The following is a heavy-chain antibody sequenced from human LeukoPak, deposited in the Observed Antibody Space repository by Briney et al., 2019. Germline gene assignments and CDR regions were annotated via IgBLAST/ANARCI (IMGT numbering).Heavy chain of an antibody. CDR1: AFTFSSYA. V-gene: IGHV3-30-3*01. CDR3: ARDPRGRGLPHSVFGN. J-gene: IGHJ4*02. D-gene: IGHD5/OR15-5a*01. CDR2: ISYDGSNK. Sequence: GGSLRLSCAAPAFTFSSYAMHWVRQAPGKGLEWVAFISYDGSNKHYAESVRGRFTISRDNSKNTLYLQMNSLRGEDTAVYYCARDPRGRGLPHSVFGNWGQGILVTVSS.